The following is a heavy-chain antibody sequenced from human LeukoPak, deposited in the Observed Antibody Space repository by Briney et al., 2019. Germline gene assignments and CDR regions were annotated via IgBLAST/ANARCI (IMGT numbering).Heavy chain of an antibody. V-gene: IGHV1-2*02. Sequence: VSVKVSCKASGYTFTGYYMHWVRQAPGQGLEWMGWINPNSGGTNYAQKFQGRLTMTRDTSISTAYMELSRLRSDDTAVYYCARVSDYYDSSGYYPSKALSYWGQGTLVTVSS. J-gene: IGHJ4*02. CDR2: INPNSGGT. D-gene: IGHD3-22*01. CDR3: ARVSDYYDSSGYYPSKALSY. CDR1: GYTFTGYY.